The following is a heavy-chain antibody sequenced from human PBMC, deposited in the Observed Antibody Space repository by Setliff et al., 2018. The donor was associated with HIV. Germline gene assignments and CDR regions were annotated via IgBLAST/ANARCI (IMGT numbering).Heavy chain of an antibody. V-gene: IGHV3-7*03. CDR3: TRCAAGPYCRNSFEY. CDR1: GFTFSTYW. CDR2: IRQDGGEA. D-gene: IGHD2-15*01. Sequence: LRLSCAASGFTFSTYWMSWVRQAPGKGPEWVANIRQDGGEAYYVDSVSGRFTISRDNAKNSLDLEMRYLRGDDTAIYYCTRCAAGPYCRNSFEYWGRGALVTVS. J-gene: IGHJ4*02.